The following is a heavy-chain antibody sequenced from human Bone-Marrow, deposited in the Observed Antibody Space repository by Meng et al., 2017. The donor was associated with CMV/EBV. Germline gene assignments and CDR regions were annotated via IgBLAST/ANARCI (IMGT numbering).Heavy chain of an antibody. D-gene: IGHD3-3*01. V-gene: IGHV3-30-3*01. CDR3: ARDPFGVVPPNI. CDR2: ISYDGSNK. Sequence: GGSRRLSCAASGFTFSSYAMHWVRQAPGKGLEWVAVISYDGSNKYYADSVKGRFTISRDNSKNTLYLQMNSLRAEDTAVYYCARDPFGVVPPNIWGQGTMVTVSS. CDR1: GFTFSSYA. J-gene: IGHJ3*02.